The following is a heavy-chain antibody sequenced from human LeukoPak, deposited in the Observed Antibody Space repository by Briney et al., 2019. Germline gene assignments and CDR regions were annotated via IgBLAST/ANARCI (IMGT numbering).Heavy chain of an antibody. V-gene: IGHV3-23*01. Sequence: GGSLRLSCAASGFTFSSYAMSWVRQAPGKGLEWVSAISGSGGSTYYADSVKGRFTISRHNSKNTLYLQMNSLRAEDTAVYYCAGELGYCSGGSCYHFDYWGQGTLVTVSS. CDR1: GFTFSSYA. J-gene: IGHJ4*02. CDR2: ISGSGGST. D-gene: IGHD2-15*01. CDR3: AGELGYCSGGSCYHFDY.